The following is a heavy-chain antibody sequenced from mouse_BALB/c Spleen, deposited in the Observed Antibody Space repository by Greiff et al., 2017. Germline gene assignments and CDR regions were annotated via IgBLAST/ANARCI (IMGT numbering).Heavy chain of an antibody. J-gene: IGHJ4*01. CDR1: GFSLTGYG. CDR2: IWGDGST. CDR3: AREERYYYGSSYGYAMDY. Sequence: VMLVESGPGLVAPSQSLSITCTVSGFSLTGYGVNWVRQPPGKGLEWLGMIWGDGSTDYNSALKSRLSISKDNSKSQVFLKMNSLQTDDTARYYCAREERYYYGSSYGYAMDYWGQGTSVTVSS. V-gene: IGHV2-6-7*01. D-gene: IGHD1-1*01.